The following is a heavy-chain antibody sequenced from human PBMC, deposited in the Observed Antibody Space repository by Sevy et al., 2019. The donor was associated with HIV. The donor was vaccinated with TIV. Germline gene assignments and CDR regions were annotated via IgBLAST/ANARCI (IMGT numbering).Heavy chain of an antibody. D-gene: IGHD6-19*01. V-gene: IGHV3-30*03. Sequence: GGSLRLSCTASGFNFSNYVMHWVRQAPGKGLEWVTFISSYGNKGDYVDSVKGRFTISRDYSKNTLYLQMNSLGHDDTAVYYCAISNLAVAGSYGMDFWGQGTTVTVSS. CDR1: GFNFSNYV. CDR3: AISNLAVAGSYGMDF. CDR2: ISSYGNKG. J-gene: IGHJ6*02.